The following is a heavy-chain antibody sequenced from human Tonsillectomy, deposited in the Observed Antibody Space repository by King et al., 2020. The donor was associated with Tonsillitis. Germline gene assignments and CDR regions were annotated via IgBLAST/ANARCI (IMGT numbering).Heavy chain of an antibody. Sequence: QQQLVQSGAEVKKPGSSVKVSCKASRGTFSTSGFSWVRQAPGQGLEWMGGIVPSLGSANYAQKVQGRATITADKSTSTAYRELNSLRSEDTAVYYCARERSTTVWFRSYFDNWGQGTQVTVSS. CDR3: ARERSTTVWFRSYFDN. D-gene: IGHD3-10*01. CDR2: IVPSLGSA. CDR1: RGTFSTSG. J-gene: IGHJ4*02. V-gene: IGHV1-69*06.